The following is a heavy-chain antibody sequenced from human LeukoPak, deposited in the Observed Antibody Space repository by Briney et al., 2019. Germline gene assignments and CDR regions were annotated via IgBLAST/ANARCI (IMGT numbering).Heavy chain of an antibody. D-gene: IGHD3-9*01. V-gene: IGHV1-46*01. J-gene: IGHJ5*02. CDR1: GYTFTSYY. Sequence: GASVKVSCKASGYTFTSYYMHWVRQAPGQGLEWMGIINPSGGSTSYAQKFQGRVTMTRDMSTSTVYMEVSRLRSDDTAVYYCARHFKSVTIFSDWLFRGWFDPWGQGTLVTVSS. CDR2: INPSGGST. CDR3: ARHFKSVTIFSDWLFRGWFDP.